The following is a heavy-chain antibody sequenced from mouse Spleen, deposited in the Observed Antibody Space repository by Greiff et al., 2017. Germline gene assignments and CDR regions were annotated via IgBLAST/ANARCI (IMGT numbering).Heavy chain of an antibody. J-gene: IGHJ1*01. CDR3: ARSFHYYDGSSGFFDV. CDR2: VDPNSGGT. V-gene: IGHV1-72*01. CDR1: GYTFTSYW. Sequence: QVQLQQPGAEFVKPGASVKLSCKASGYTFTSYWMHWVKQRPGRGLEWIGRVDPNSGGTKYNEKFKSKATLTVDKPSSTAYMQLSSLTSEDSAVYYCARSFHYYDGSSGFFDVWGAGTTVTVSS. D-gene: IGHD1-1*01.